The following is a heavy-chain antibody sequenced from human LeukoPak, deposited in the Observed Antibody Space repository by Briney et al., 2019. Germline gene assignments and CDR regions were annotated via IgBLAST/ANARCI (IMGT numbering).Heavy chain of an antibody. V-gene: IGHV1-2*04. CDR2: INPNSGGT. CDR3: ARGYSSSSINWFDP. D-gene: IGHD6-13*01. J-gene: IGHJ5*02. Sequence: WASVKVSCKASGYTFTGYYMHWVRQAPGQGLEWMGWINPNSGGTNYAQKFQGWVTMTRDTSISTAYMELSRLRSDDTAVYYCARGYSSSSINWFDPWGQGTLVTVSS. CDR1: GYTFTGYY.